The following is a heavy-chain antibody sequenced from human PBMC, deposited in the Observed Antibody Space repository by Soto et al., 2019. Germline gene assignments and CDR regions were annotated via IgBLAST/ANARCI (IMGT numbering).Heavy chain of an antibody. V-gene: IGHV4-34*01. Sequence: SETLSLTCAVYGGSFSGYYWSWIRQPPGKGLEWIGEINHSGSTNYNPSLKSRVTISVDTSKNQFSLKLSSVTAADTAVYYCARDPTMVRGVNGYYYFDYWGQGTLVTVSS. CDR1: GGSFSGYY. CDR2: INHSGST. D-gene: IGHD3-10*01. CDR3: ARDPTMVRGVNGYYYFDY. J-gene: IGHJ4*02.